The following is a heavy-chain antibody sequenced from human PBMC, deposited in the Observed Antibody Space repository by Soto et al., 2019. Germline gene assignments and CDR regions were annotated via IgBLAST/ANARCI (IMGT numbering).Heavy chain of an antibody. V-gene: IGHV3-23*01. CDR1: GFSFSSFA. CDR2: ISGSADST. CDR3: AKTRGAMIYAISVYGMDV. D-gene: IGHD2-8*01. J-gene: IGHJ6*02. Sequence: EVQLLESGGGFIHPGGSLRLSCAASGFSFSSFAMNWVRQAPGKGLEWVSIISGSADSTFYADSVKGRFTSSRDNSKSTLYLQINSLRAEDTAVYYCAKTRGAMIYAISVYGMDVWAKGPRSPSP.